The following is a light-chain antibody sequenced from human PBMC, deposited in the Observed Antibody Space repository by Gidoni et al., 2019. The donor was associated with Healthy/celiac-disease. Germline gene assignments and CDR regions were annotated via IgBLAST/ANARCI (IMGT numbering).Light chain of an antibody. CDR2: DAS. Sequence: EIVLTQAPATLSLSPGERATLSCRASQSVSSYLAWYQQKPGQAPRLLIYDASNRATGIPARFSGSVSGTDFTLTISSLEPEDFAVYYCQQLGTFGPGTKVDIK. CDR1: QSVSSY. V-gene: IGKV3-11*01. J-gene: IGKJ3*01. CDR3: QQLGT.